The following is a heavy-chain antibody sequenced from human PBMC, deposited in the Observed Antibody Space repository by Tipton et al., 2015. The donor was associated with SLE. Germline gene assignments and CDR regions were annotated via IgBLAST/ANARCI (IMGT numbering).Heavy chain of an antibody. J-gene: IGHJ2*01. V-gene: IGHV4-31*03. CDR3: ARDTGAAAVHWDFDL. CDR2: IYYSGTT. D-gene: IGHD6-13*01. CDR1: GASIRSGGYY. Sequence: TLSLTCSVSGASIRSGGYYCTWIRQHPGQGLEWIGNIYYSGTTYYNPSLKSRVTISVDTSKNLFSLNLSSVTAADTAVYYCARDTGAAAVHWDFDLWGRGTLVTVSS.